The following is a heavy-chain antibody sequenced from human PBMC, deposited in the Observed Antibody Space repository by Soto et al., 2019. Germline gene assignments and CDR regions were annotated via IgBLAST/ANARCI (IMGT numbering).Heavy chain of an antibody. Sequence: QVQLQESGPGLVKPSQTLSLTCTVSGGSISSGDYYWNWIRQPPGKGLEWIGYIYYSGSTYYNPSLQSRVTISVDTSKNQVSLKLSSVTAADTAGYYCARDSYASSGSSGYSFDYWGQGTLVTVSS. D-gene: IGHD3-22*01. CDR3: ARDSYASSGSSGYSFDY. J-gene: IGHJ4*02. CDR2: IYYSGST. CDR1: GGSISSGDYY. V-gene: IGHV4-30-4*01.